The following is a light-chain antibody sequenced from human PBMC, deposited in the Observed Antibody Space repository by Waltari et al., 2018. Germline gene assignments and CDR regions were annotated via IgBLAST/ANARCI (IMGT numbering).Light chain of an antibody. J-gene: IGLJ3*02. CDR3: QLWDNTWV. Sequence: SYDVTQPLSVSVALGQTAKITCGGNSIGTKTGHWDQQRPGQAPVLVIYRDTNRPSGIPERCSGSKSGNTATLTVNRAQVDDEADYYCQLWDNTWVFGGGTKLTVL. CDR2: RDT. V-gene: IGLV3-9*01. CDR1: SIGTKT.